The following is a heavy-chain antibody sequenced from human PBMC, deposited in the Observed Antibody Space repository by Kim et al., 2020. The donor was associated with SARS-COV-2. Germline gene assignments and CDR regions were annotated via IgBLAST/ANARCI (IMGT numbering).Heavy chain of an antibody. D-gene: IGHD6-6*01. CDR3: ARDRPAFYSSSSGNFDY. Sequence: VKGRFTISRDNSKYTLYLQLNSLRAEDTAVYYCARDRPAFYSSSSGNFDYWGQGTLVTVSS. J-gene: IGHJ4*02. V-gene: IGHV3-30*07.